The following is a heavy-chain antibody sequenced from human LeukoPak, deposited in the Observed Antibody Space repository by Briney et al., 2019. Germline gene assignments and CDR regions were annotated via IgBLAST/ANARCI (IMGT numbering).Heavy chain of an antibody. CDR1: GGSISSTNW. Sequence: PSETLSLTCAVSGGSISSTNWWTWVRQPPGKGLEWIGEIYHGGSTNYNPSLRSRVTISLDKSKNQFSLKLSSVTAADTAVYYCASGRQWPPNDYWGQGTLVTVSS. J-gene: IGHJ4*02. D-gene: IGHD6-19*01. CDR2: IYHGGST. CDR3: ASGRQWPPNDY. V-gene: IGHV4-4*02.